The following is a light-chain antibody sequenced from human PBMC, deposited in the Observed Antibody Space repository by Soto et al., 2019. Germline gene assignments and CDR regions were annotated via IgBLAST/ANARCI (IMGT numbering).Light chain of an antibody. Sequence: EIAMTQSPATLSVSPGERATLSCRASQSVSSNLAWYQQKPGQAPRLLIYGASTRATAIPARLSGSGSGTEFTLTISCLQAEDCAVYYCQQYNDWTPRYTFGQGTKLEI. CDR3: QQYNDWTPRYT. V-gene: IGKV3-15*01. CDR2: GAS. CDR1: QSVSSN. J-gene: IGKJ2*01.